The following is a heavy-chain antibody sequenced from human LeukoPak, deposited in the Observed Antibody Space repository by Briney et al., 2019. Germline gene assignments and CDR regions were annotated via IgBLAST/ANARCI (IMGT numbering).Heavy chain of an antibody. J-gene: IGHJ4*02. V-gene: IGHV3-15*01. Sequence: GGSLRLSCAASGFTFSSYSMNWVRQAPGKGLEWVGRIKSKTDGGTTDYAAPVKGRFTISRDDPKNTLYLQMNSLKTEDTAVYYCTTDTPWAYYYGSGSYRTPVYWGQGTLVTVSS. CDR3: TTDTPWAYYYGSGSYRTPVY. D-gene: IGHD3-10*01. CDR2: IKSKTDGGTT. CDR1: GFTFSSYS.